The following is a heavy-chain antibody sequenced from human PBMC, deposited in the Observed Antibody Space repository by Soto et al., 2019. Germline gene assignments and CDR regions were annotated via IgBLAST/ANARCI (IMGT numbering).Heavy chain of an antibody. CDR1: GGSISSGDYY. J-gene: IGHJ3*02. CDR3: ARGGGYVAFDI. V-gene: IGHV4-30-4*01. D-gene: IGHD5-12*01. Sequence: SETLSLTCTVSGGSISSGDYYWSWIRQPPGKGLEWIGYIYYSGSTHYNPSLKSRVTISVDTSKNQFSLKLSSVTAADTAVYYCARGGGYVAFDIWGQGTMVTVSS. CDR2: IYYSGST.